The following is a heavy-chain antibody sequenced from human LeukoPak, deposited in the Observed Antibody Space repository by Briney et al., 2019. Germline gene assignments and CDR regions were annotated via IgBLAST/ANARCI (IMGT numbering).Heavy chain of an antibody. CDR2: ISHDGSNK. D-gene: IGHD6-13*01. CDR3: AKDGNIAAADYYYYGMDV. V-gene: IGHV3-30*18. Sequence: GGSLRLSCAASGFSLSSYGMHWVRQGPGKGLEWVATISHDGSNKYYADSVKGRFTISRDNSKNTLYLQMNSLRAEDTAVYYCAKDGNIAAADYYYYGMDVWGQGTTVTVSS. CDR1: GFSLSSYG. J-gene: IGHJ6*02.